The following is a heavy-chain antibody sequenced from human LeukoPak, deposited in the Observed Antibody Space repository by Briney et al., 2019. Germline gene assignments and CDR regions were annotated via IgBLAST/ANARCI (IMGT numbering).Heavy chain of an antibody. Sequence: GGSLRLSCAASGFTFSSYGMHWARQAPGKGLEWVSFINYNGRNNYYADSVKGRFTISRDSSKNTLSLQMNSLRDEDTAVYYCAKDSPIYYIDYWGQGTLVTVSS. J-gene: IGHJ4*02. D-gene: IGHD3-10*01. V-gene: IGHV3-30*02. CDR2: INYNGRNN. CDR3: AKDSPIYYIDY. CDR1: GFTFSSYG.